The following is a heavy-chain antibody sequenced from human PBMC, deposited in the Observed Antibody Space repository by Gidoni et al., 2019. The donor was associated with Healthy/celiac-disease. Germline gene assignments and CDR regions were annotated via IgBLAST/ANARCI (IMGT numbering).Heavy chain of an antibody. CDR3: ASSMYYYDSSGYYYLGAFDI. J-gene: IGHJ3*02. V-gene: IGHV3-11*01. D-gene: IGHD3-22*01. Sequence: QVQLVESGGGLVKPGVSLRLSCAASGFSFSDYYMSWIRQAPGKGLEWVSYISSSGSTIYYADSVKGRFTISRDNAKNSLYLQMNSLRAEDTAVYYCASSMYYYDSSGYYYLGAFDIWGQGTMVTVFS. CDR1: GFSFSDYY. CDR2: ISSSGSTI.